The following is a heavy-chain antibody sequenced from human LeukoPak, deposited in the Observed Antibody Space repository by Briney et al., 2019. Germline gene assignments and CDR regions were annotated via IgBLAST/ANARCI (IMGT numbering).Heavy chain of an antibody. CDR2: INSDGSDT. CDR1: GFTFSSFW. Sequence: QPGGSLRLSCAASGFTFSSFWMYWVSQAPGKGLVWVSRINSDGSDTSYADSVQGRFTISRDNAKNTLYLQMNSLRAEDTAVYYCASCVAVPGLPDYWGQGTLVTVSS. J-gene: IGHJ4*02. CDR3: ASCVAVPGLPDY. D-gene: IGHD6-19*01. V-gene: IGHV3-74*01.